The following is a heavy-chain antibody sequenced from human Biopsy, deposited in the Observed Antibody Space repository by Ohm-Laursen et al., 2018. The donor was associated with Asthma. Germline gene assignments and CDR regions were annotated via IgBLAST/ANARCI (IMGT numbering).Heavy chain of an antibody. V-gene: IGHV1-69*04. CDR1: GGSFSNFA. CDR3: ARSYDTDSYPVLVLDY. CDR2: ILTKFDIT. D-gene: IGHD3-22*01. J-gene: IGHJ4*02. Sequence: GASVKVSCKPSGGSFSNFAFSWVRQAPGHGLEWMGTILTKFDITSYAEKFRGRVTITADKSTSTTYMELSRLRSEDTAVYYCARSYDTDSYPVLVLDYWGQGTLVTVSS.